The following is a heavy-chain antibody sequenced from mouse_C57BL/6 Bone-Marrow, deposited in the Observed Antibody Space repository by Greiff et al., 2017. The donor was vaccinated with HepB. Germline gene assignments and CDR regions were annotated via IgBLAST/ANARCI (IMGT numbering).Heavy chain of an antibody. CDR3: VKSDYYGRSYAMDY. CDR1: GFSFNTYA. V-gene: IGHV10-1*01. D-gene: IGHD1-1*01. CDR2: IRSKSNNYAT. J-gene: IGHJ4*01. Sequence: VQLVESGGGLVQPKGSLKLSCAASGFSFNTYAMNWVRQAPGKGLEWVARIRSKSNNYATYYADSVKDRFTISRDDSESMLYLQMNNLKTEDTAMYYCVKSDYYGRSYAMDYWGQGTSVTVSS.